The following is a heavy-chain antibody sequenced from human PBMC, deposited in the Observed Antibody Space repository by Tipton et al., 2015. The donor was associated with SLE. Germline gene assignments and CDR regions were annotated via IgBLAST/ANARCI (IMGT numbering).Heavy chain of an antibody. CDR1: VYSISNINSA. CDR2: IYFAWRT. Sequence: TLSLTCSVSVYSISNINSAWAWIRHPPGKGLAWIGSIYFAWRTQYNPSLKSRVTVSLDTSKNQFSLGLTSVTAADTAVYYCARLPNSIYSHYYDHMDVWGKGTTVTVSS. J-gene: IGHJ6*03. V-gene: IGHV4-39*01. CDR3: ARLPNSIYSHYYDHMDV. D-gene: IGHD4-11*01.